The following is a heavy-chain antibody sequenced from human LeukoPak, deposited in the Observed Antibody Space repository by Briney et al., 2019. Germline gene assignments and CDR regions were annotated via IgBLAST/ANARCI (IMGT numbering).Heavy chain of an antibody. Sequence: ASVKVSCKASGGTLSDYAYNWVRQAPGQGLEWMGVFIPILGTANSTQNFQDRVTITADISTNTAYLELTSLRSEDTAVYFCAGIPVFGVVLHQVPVWGKGTTVTVSS. D-gene: IGHD3-3*01. CDR1: GGTLSDYA. CDR3: AGIPVFGVVLHQVPV. J-gene: IGHJ6*04. CDR2: FIPILGTA. V-gene: IGHV1-69*06.